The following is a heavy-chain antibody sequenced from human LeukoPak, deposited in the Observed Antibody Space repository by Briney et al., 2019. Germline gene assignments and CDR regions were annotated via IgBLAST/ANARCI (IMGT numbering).Heavy chain of an antibody. CDR1: GGSISSNSYY. J-gene: IGHJ3*02. CDR2: IYYTGNT. V-gene: IGHV4-39*01. D-gene: IGHD1-1*01. CDR3: ARPGWRENTAFDI. Sequence: SETLSLTCTVSGGSISSNSYYWGWIRQPPGKGLEWIGNIYYTGNTYYNPSLKSRVTISVDTSKNQFSLKLTSVTAADTALYYCARPGWRENTAFDIWGRGTMVTVSS.